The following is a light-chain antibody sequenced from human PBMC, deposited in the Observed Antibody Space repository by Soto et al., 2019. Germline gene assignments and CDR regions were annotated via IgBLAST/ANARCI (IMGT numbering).Light chain of an antibody. J-gene: IGLJ2*01. CDR3: AAWDDSLNGVV. Sequence: QSVLTQPPSASGTPGQTIAISCSGGSSNIGSHTVNWYQQLPGTAPRLLIYSNTQRPSGVPDRLSGSKSGTSASLAISGLQSEYEGDYYCAAWDDSLNGVVFGGGTKLTV. V-gene: IGLV1-44*01. CDR1: SSNIGSHT. CDR2: SNT.